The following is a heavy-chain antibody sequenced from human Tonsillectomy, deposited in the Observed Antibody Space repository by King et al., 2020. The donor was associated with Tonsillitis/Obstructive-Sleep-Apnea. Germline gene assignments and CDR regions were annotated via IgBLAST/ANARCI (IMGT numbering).Heavy chain of an antibody. CDR3: ARTLWTGYSTYSMAV. D-gene: IGHD3/OR15-3a*01. J-gene: IGHJ6*03. CDR2: IKEDGSEE. Sequence: EVQLVESGGGLVQPGGSLRLSCAASGFSFSSYWMTWVRQAPGKGLEWVANIKEDGSEEYYVDSVKGRFTISRDSAKNSLYLQMSSLRAEDTALYYWARTLWTGYSTYSMAVWGKGPRSPSP. V-gene: IGHV3-7*01. CDR1: GFSFSSYW.